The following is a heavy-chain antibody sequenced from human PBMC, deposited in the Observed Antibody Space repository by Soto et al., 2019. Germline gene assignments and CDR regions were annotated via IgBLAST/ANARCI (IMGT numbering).Heavy chain of an antibody. CDR1: GYTFTSYD. V-gene: IGHV1-8*01. CDR2: MNPNSGNT. CDR3: TLKKGTVVVPAAKSYYYMDV. D-gene: IGHD2-2*01. J-gene: IGHJ6*03. Sequence: ASVKVSCKASGYTFTSYDINWVRQATGQGLEWMGWMNPNSGNTGYAQKFQGRVTMTRNTSISTAYMELSSLRSEDTAVYYCTLKKGTVVVPAAKSYYYMDVWGKGTTVTVSS.